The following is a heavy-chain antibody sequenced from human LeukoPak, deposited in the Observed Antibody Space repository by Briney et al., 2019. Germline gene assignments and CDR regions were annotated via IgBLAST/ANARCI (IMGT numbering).Heavy chain of an antibody. J-gene: IGHJ4*02. CDR1: GFTFSSYW. V-gene: IGHV3-7*01. Sequence: GGSLRLSCAASGFTFSSYWMSWVRQAPGKGLEWVANIKQDGSEKYYVDSVKGRFTISRDNAKNSLYLQMNSLRAEDTAVYYCARDSRPSITMIVADYWGQGTLVTVSS. CDR2: IKQDGSEK. CDR3: ARDSRPSITMIVADY. D-gene: IGHD3-22*01.